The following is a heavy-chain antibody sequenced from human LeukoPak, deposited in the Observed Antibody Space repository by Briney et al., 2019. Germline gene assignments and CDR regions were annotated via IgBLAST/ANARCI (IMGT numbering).Heavy chain of an antibody. CDR3: ARDPAYYDSSGYSHYYGMDV. V-gene: IGHV3-30-3*01. Sequence: GGSLRLSCAASGFTFSSYAMHWVRQAPGKGLEWVAVISYDGSNKYYADSVKGRFTISRDNSKNTLYLQLNSLRAEDTAVYYCARDPAYYDSSGYSHYYGMDVWGQGTTVTVSS. CDR1: GFTFSSYA. J-gene: IGHJ6*02. D-gene: IGHD3-22*01. CDR2: ISYDGSNK.